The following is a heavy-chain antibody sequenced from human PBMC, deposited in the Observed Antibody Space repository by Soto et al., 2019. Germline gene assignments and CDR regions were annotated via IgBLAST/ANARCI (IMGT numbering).Heavy chain of an antibody. CDR1: GYNFHGSF. CDR3: ARDQVGIVVVPAARQFDY. CDR2: IDPSDSYN. V-gene: IGHV5-10-1*01. Sequence: GASLKISCQGSGYNFHGSFITWVRQMPGQGLVWMGRIDPSDSYNTYSPSFQGHVTISVDKSINTAYLQWRSLRASDTAVYYCARDQVGIVVVPAARQFDYWGQGTRVTVSS. D-gene: IGHD2-2*01. J-gene: IGHJ4*02.